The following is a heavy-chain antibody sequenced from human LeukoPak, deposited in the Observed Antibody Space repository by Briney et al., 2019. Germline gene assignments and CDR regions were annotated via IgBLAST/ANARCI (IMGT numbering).Heavy chain of an antibody. CDR2: IDPNSGDT. CDR3: ATFEGGYSSSWYPIENYYYYYMDV. CDR1: GYTFTDYY. J-gene: IGHJ6*03. V-gene: IGHV1-2*02. D-gene: IGHD6-13*01. Sequence: ASVKVSCKTSGYTFTDYYMHWVRQAPGQGLEWMAWIDPNSGDTNSAQKFQGRVTITADKSTSTAYMELSSLRSEDTAVYYCATFEGGYSSSWYPIENYYYYYMDVWGKGTTVTVSS.